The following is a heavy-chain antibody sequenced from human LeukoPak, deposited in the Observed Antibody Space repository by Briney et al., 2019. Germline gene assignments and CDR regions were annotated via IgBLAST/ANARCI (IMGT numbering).Heavy chain of an antibody. V-gene: IGHV1-2*02. Sequence: GASVKVSCKASGYTFTGYYMHWVRQAPGQGLEWMGWINPNSGGTNYAQKFQGRVTMTRDTSISTAYMELSRLRSDDTAVYYCARDSYCSSTSCYALGYYYMDVWGKGTTVTVSS. J-gene: IGHJ6*03. D-gene: IGHD2-2*01. CDR2: INPNSGGT. CDR3: ARDSYCSSTSCYALGYYYMDV. CDR1: GYTFTGYY.